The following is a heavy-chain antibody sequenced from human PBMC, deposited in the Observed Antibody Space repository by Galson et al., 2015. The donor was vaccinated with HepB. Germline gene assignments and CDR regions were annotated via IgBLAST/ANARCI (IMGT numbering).Heavy chain of an antibody. CDR3: ARAGNYYGSGSNSVLYYFDY. CDR1: GGSIGSGTYY. D-gene: IGHD3-10*01. V-gene: IGHV4-31*03. Sequence: LSLTCTVSGGSIGSGTYYWSWIRLHPGKGLEWIGYIYHGVTTYYNPSLTSRVSISVETSNNQFSLKLSSVIAADTAVYFCARAGNYYGSGSNSVLYYFDYWGQGTLVTVSS. J-gene: IGHJ4*02. CDR2: IYHGVTT.